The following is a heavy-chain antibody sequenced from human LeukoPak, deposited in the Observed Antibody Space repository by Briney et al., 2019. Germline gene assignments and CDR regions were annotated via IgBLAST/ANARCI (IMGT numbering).Heavy chain of an antibody. CDR2: IGTTGDT. J-gene: IGHJ4*02. Sequence: GGSLRLSCAASGFTFSTYDMHWVRHVSGKGLEWVSDIGTTGDTYYPDSVKGRFTISRENAKNSLYLQMNSLRAEDTAVYFCAGARVEAPGLPDYWGQGALVIVSS. V-gene: IGHV3-13*01. D-gene: IGHD2-15*01. CDR3: AGARVEAPGLPDY. CDR1: GFTFSTYD.